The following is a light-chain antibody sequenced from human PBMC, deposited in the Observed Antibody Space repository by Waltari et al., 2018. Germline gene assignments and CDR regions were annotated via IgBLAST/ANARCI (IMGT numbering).Light chain of an antibody. CDR2: YVN. CDR3: SSPSPNHVVV. V-gene: IGLV2-14*01. J-gene: IGLJ2*01. Sequence: QSALTQPASVSASPGQSITISCTGTSGDIGGSDFVSWYQHHPGRAPKVLIFYVNHRPAGISDRFTVSESGKTASLTIPALQAEDDADYYCSSPSPNHVVVFGGGTKVTVL. CDR1: SGDIGGSDF.